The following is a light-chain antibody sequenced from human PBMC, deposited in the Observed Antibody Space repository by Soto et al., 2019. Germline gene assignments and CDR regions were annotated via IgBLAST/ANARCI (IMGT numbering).Light chain of an antibody. V-gene: IGLV2-14*01. CDR1: SSDVGGYNY. Sequence: QSALTQPASVSGSPGQSITISCTGTSSDVGGYNYVSWYQQHPGKAPKLMIYDVSNRPSGVSNRFSGSKSGNTASLTISWLKAEDEADYYCSSYTSSSTLVVFGGGTKLNVL. CDR2: DVS. J-gene: IGLJ2*01. CDR3: SSYTSSSTLVV.